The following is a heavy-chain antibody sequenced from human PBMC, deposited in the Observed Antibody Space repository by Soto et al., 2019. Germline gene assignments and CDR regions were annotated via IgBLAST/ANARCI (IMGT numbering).Heavy chain of an antibody. D-gene: IGHD2-15*01. Sequence: SGPTLVNPTQTLTLTCTFSGFSLSTSGVGVGWIRQPPGKALEWLALIYWNDDKRYSPSLKSRLTITKDTSKNQVVLTMTNMDPVDTATYYCAHLEQSGYCSGGLCFDAFDIWGQGTMVTVSS. CDR1: GFSLSTSGVG. V-gene: IGHV2-5*01. CDR3: AHLEQSGYCSGGLCFDAFDI. J-gene: IGHJ3*02. CDR2: IYWNDDK.